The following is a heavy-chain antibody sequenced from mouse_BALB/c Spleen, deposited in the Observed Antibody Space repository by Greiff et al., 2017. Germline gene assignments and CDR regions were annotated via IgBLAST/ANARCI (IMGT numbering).Heavy chain of an antibody. CDR2: IYPGDGDT. V-gene: IGHV1-80*01. J-gene: IGHJ1*01. D-gene: IGHD2-2*01. CDR1: GYAFSSYW. CDR3: ARSGGYDGYFDV. Sequence: QVQLQQSGAELVRPGSSVKISCKASGYAFSSYWMNWVKQRPGQGLEWIGQIYPGDGDTNYNGKFKGKATLTADKSSSTAYMQLSSLTSEDSAVYFCARSGGYDGYFDVWGAGTTVTVSS.